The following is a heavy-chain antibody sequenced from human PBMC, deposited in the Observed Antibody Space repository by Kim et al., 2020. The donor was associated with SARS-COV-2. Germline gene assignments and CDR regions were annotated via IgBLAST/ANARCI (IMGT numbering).Heavy chain of an antibody. CDR3: STDIAEFQADEFDV. D-gene: IGHD2-21*01. Sequence: AEKFAGRVTMTEDTSTDTAYMELSSLGSEDTAVYYCSTDIAEFQADEFDVWGQGTLVTVSS. V-gene: IGHV1-24*01. J-gene: IGHJ3*01.